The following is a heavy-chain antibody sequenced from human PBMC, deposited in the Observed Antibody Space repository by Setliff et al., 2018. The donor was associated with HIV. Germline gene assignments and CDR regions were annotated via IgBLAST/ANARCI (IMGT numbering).Heavy chain of an antibody. CDR2: MNPDTGYT. J-gene: IGHJ4*02. D-gene: IGHD6-13*01. Sequence: GASVKVSCKASGYSFLSYDISWVRQATGQGLEWMGWMNPDTGYTGFAQKFQGRVTMTRNTSTRTAYMELSSLTSEDTAVYYCARQRRAAAGPDYWGQGTLVTVSS. CDR1: GYSFLSYD. V-gene: IGHV1-8*01. CDR3: ARQRRAAAGPDY.